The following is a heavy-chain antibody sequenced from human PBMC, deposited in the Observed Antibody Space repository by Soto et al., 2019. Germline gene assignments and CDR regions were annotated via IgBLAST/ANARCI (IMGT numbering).Heavy chain of an antibody. Sequence: EVQLVESGGGLGQPGGSLRLSCAASGFTFSDHFMEWVRQAPGKGPEWVCRIRDKARGYTTDYAASVKGRFTISRDDSKNSLYLQMNSFKPEDTALYYCTRLLAYCGGDCHSFAFDIWGQGTMVTVSS. CDR1: GFTFSDHF. V-gene: IGHV3-72*01. D-gene: IGHD2-21*02. CDR3: TRLLAYCGGDCHSFAFDI. CDR2: IRDKARGYTT. J-gene: IGHJ3*02.